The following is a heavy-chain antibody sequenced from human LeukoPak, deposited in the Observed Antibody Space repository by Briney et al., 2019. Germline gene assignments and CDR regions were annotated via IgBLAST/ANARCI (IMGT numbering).Heavy chain of an antibody. J-gene: IGHJ4*02. CDR3: ARDPDIL. CDR2: IKGNGDTT. CDR1: GFTFHNYA. D-gene: IGHD3-9*01. V-gene: IGHV3-20*04. Sequence: GGSLRLSCAASGFTFHNYAMHWVRQAPGKGLEWVSLIKGNGDTTYNADSVKGRFTISRDNAKNSLFLQMNSLRAEDTAVYYCARDPDILWGQGTLVTVSS.